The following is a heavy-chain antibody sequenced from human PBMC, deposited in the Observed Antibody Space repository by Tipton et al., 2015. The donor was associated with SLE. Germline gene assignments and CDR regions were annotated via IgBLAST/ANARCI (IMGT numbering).Heavy chain of an antibody. CDR1: GGSISSYY. D-gene: IGHD3-3*01. Sequence: TLSLTCTVSGGSISSYYWSWIRQPPGKGLEWIGYIYYSGSTNYNPSLKSRVTISVDTSKNQFSLKLSSVTAADTAVYYCARACLIFGVVHPVSSAIGVWGQGTPVTVSS. J-gene: IGHJ6*02. CDR2: IYYSGST. CDR3: ARACLIFGVVHPVSSAIGV. V-gene: IGHV4-59*01.